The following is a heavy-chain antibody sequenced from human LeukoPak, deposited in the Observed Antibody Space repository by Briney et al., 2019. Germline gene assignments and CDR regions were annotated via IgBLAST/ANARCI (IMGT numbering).Heavy chain of an antibody. V-gene: IGHV3-53*04. J-gene: IGHJ6*02. CDR2: IYSGGST. CDR3: AKENVKGYYYGMDV. D-gene: IGHD1-1*01. Sequence: GGSLRLSCAASGFTVSSNYMSWVRQAPGKGLEWVSVIYSGGSTYYADSVKGRFTISRHNSKNTLYPQMNSLRAEDTAVYYCAKENVKGYYYGMDVWGQGTTVTVSS. CDR1: GFTVSSNY.